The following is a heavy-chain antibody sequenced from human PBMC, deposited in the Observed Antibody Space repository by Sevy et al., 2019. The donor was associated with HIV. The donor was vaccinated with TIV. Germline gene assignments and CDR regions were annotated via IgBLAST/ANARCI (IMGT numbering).Heavy chain of an antibody. Sequence: GGYLRLSCAASGFTFSSYGMHWVRRAPGKGLEWVALTWYDGSTKLYADSVKGRFTISRDNSKNILSLQMNSLRADDTAVYYCARVRSIYVDTTHYYAMDVWGQGTTVTVSS. D-gene: IGHD5-18*01. CDR3: ARVRSIYVDTTHYYAMDV. J-gene: IGHJ6*02. V-gene: IGHV3-33*01. CDR1: GFTFSSYG. CDR2: TWYDGSTK.